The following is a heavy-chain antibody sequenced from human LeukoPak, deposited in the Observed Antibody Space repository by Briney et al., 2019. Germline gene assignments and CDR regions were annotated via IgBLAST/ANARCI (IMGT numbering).Heavy chain of an antibody. J-gene: IGHJ4*02. Sequence: PSETLSLTCAVYGGSFSGYYWSWIRQPPGKGLEWIGEINHSGSTNYNPSLKSRVTISVDTSKNQFSLKLSSVTAADTAVYYCARGPSPDIAAAGTPLGYWGQGTLVTVSS. D-gene: IGHD6-13*01. CDR2: INHSGST. CDR3: ARGPSPDIAAAGTPLGY. CDR1: GGSFSGYY. V-gene: IGHV4-34*01.